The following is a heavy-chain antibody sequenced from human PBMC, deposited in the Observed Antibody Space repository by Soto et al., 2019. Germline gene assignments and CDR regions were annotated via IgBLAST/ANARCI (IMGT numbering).Heavy chain of an antibody. D-gene: IGHD2-15*01. CDR1: GFTFSSYA. Sequence: TGGSLRLSCAASGFTFSSYAMSWVRQAPGKGLEWVSVISGSGEITYYADSVKGQFTISRDNSKNTLYLQMNSLRAEDTAVYYCAKRTTGYCSGGICYYFDYWGQGSLVTVSS. V-gene: IGHV3-23*01. CDR2: ISGSGEIT. CDR3: AKRTTGYCSGGICYYFDY. J-gene: IGHJ4*02.